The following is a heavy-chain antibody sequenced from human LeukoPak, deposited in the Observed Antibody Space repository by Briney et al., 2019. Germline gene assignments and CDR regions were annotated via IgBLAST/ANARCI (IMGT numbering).Heavy chain of an antibody. CDR1: GFIFDDYG. CDR2: ISSRSSYI. J-gene: IGHJ6*04. V-gene: IGHV3-21*01. Sequence: GGSLRLSCEASGFIFDDYGMNWVRQVPGKGLEWVSSISSRSSYIYHADSVKGRFTISRDNAENSLFLQMNSLRAEDTAVYFCAKSTRAVMAMMDVWGKGTTVTVSS. D-gene: IGHD3-16*01. CDR3: AKSTRAVMAMMDV.